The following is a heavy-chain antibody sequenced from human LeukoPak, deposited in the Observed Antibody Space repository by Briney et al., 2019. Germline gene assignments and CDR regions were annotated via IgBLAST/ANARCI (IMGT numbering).Heavy chain of an antibody. CDR1: GVSISNYY. V-gene: IGHV4-59*12. CDR3: AREYYFYHMDG. J-gene: IGHJ6*03. CDR2: IYYSGTT. Sequence: SETLSLTCTVSGVSISNYYWSWLRQPPGKGLEWIGYIYYSGTTNYNPSLKSRVTISVDTSKNQFSLKLSSVTAADTAVYYCAREYYFYHMDGWGEGTTVTVSS.